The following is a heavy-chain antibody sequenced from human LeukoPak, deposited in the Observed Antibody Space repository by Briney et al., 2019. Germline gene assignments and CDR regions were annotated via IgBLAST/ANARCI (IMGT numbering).Heavy chain of an antibody. D-gene: IGHD2-2*02. CDR3: ARTSCSSTSCYSYYYYYMDV. V-gene: IGHV3-74*01. Sequence: LSGGSLRLSCAASGFTFSSYWMHWVRQAPGKGLVWVSRINTDGSSTSYADSVKGRFTISRDSAKNTLYLQMNSLRAEDTAVYYCARTSCSSTSCYSYYYYYMDVWGKGTTVTVSS. J-gene: IGHJ6*03. CDR2: INTDGSST. CDR1: GFTFSSYW.